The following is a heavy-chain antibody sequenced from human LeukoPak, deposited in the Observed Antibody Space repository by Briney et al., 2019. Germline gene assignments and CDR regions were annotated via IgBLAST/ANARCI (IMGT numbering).Heavy chain of an antibody. CDR1: GFPFGNFW. J-gene: IGHJ5*02. V-gene: IGHV3-74*01. CDR3: ATDVTGSEDR. Sequence: GGSLRLSCVVSGFPFGNFWMHWVRQVPGKGLVWVARMDTDGRTTDYADSVKGRLTISRDNARNTLYLQMRSLRADDTALYYCATDVTGSEDRWGQGTLVTVSS. D-gene: IGHD6-25*01. CDR2: MDTDGRTT.